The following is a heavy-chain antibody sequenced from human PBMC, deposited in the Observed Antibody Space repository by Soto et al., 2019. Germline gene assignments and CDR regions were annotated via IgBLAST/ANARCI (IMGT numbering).Heavy chain of an antibody. CDR3: ARNDESGDLYDY. CDR2: ISAYNGNT. D-gene: IGHD3-10*01. V-gene: IGHV1-18*01. J-gene: IGHJ4*02. Sequence: ASVKVSCKASGYTFTSYGISWVRQAPGQGLEWMGWISAYNGNTNYAQKLQGRVTMTTDKSTSTAYMELRSLRSDDTAVYYCARNDESGDLYDYWGQGTLVTVSS. CDR1: GYTFTSYG.